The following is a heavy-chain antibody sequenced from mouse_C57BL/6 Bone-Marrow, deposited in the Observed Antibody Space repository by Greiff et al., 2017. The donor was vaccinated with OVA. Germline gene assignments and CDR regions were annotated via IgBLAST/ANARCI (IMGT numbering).Heavy chain of an antibody. J-gene: IGHJ4*01. CDR1: GYTFTSYW. Sequence: VQLQQSGAELVRPGSSVKLSCKASGYTFTSYWMHWVKQRPIQGLEWIGNIDPSDSETHYNQKFKDKATLTVDKSSSTAYMQLSSLTSEDSAVYYLAREGYYYGRGDYWGQGTSVTVSS. CDR3: AREGYYYGRGDY. V-gene: IGHV1-52*01. D-gene: IGHD1-1*01. CDR2: IDPSDSET.